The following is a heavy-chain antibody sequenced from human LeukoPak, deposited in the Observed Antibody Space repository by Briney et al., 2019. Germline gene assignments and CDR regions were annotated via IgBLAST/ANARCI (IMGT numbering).Heavy chain of an antibody. V-gene: IGHV3-7*03. CDR3: AKPQPRDGRAFDI. D-gene: IGHD5-24*01. J-gene: IGHJ3*02. Sequence: PGGSLRLSCAASGFTFSSYWMSWVRQAPGKGLEWVANINKDGSDKYYVDSVKGRFTISRDNSKNTLYLQMNSLRAEDTAVYYCAKPQPRDGRAFDIWGQGTMVTVSS. CDR1: GFTFSSYW. CDR2: INKDGSDK.